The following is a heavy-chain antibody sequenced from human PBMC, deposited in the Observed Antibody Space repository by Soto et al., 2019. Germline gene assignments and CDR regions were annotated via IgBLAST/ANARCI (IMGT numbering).Heavy chain of an antibody. V-gene: IGHV4-30-4*01. Sequence: PSETLSLTCTVSGGSISSGDYYWSWIRQPPGKGLEWIGYIYYSGSTYYNPSLKSRVTISVDTSKNQFSLKLSSVTAADTAVYYCARKSGYGYWFDPWGQGTLVTVS. CDR2: IYYSGST. CDR3: ARKSGYGYWFDP. CDR1: GGSISSGDYY. J-gene: IGHJ5*02. D-gene: IGHD5-18*01.